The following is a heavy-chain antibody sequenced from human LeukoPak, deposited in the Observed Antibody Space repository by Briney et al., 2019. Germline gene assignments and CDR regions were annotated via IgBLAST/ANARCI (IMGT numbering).Heavy chain of an antibody. J-gene: IGHJ4*02. CDR3: ARAHQGIRSSSWWFDY. CDR1: GGSTSSYY. Sequence: PSETLSLTCTVSGGSTSSYYWSWIRQPPGKGLEWIGYIYYSGSTNYNPSLKSRVTISVDTSKHQFSLKLSSVTAADTAMYYCARAHQGIRSSSWWFDYWGQGTLVTVSS. CDR2: IYYSGST. V-gene: IGHV4-59*01. D-gene: IGHD6-13*01.